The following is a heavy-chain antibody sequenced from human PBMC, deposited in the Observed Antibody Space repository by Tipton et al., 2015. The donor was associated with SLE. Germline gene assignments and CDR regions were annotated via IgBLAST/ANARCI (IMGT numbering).Heavy chain of an antibody. CDR2: IYYSGST. CDR1: GGSISSSSYY. J-gene: IGHJ3*02. V-gene: IGHV4-39*07. D-gene: IGHD3-22*01. Sequence: LRLTCTVSGGSISSSSYYWGWIRQPPGKGLEWIGSIYYSGSTYYNPSLKSRVTISVDTSKNQSSLKLSSVTAADTAVYYCARSEITMIVVNDAFDIWGQGTMVTVSS. CDR3: ARSEITMIVVNDAFDI.